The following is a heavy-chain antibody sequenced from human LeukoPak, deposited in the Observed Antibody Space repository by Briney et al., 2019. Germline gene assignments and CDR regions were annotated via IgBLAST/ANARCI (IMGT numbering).Heavy chain of an antibody. CDR1: GGSTSSGDYY. CDR2: IYYSGST. CDR3: ARADGSSWYVFDY. D-gene: IGHD6-13*01. J-gene: IGHJ4*02. V-gene: IGHV4-30-4*01. Sequence: SETLSLTCTVSGGSTSSGDYYWSWIRQPPGKGLEWIGYIYYSGSTYYNPSLKSRVTISVDTSKNQFSLKLSSMTAADTAVYYCARADGSSWYVFDYWGQGTLVSVSS.